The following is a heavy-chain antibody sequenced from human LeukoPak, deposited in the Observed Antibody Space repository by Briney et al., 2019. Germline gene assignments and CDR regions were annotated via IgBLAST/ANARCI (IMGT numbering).Heavy chain of an antibody. CDR1: GFTFGDYA. J-gene: IGHJ4*02. D-gene: IGHD3-10*01. CDR2: IRSKAYGGTT. Sequence: GGSLRLSCTASGFTFGDYAMSWVRQAPGKGLEWVGFIRSKAYGGTTEYAASVKGRFTISRDNSKNTLYLQMNSLKASDTAMYYCAIHGELGYYFEYWGQGTLVTVSS. V-gene: IGHV3-49*04. CDR3: AIHGELGYYFEY.